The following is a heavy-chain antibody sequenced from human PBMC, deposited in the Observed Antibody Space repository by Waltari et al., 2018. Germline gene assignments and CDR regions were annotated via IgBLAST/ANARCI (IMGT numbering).Heavy chain of an antibody. Sequence: QVQLQESGPGLVKPLQTLSLTCTVSGVSMRSGAYYWRWIRQPAGKGLEWIVYIYTSGLSTYNPSLKSRVSMSIDTFKNQFSLNLKSVTAADTAVYYCALVRVVNAFDIWGQGTMVTVSS. CDR1: GVSMRSGAYY. J-gene: IGHJ3*02. CDR3: ALVRVVNAFDI. CDR2: IYTSGLS. D-gene: IGHD3-3*01. V-gene: IGHV4-61*09.